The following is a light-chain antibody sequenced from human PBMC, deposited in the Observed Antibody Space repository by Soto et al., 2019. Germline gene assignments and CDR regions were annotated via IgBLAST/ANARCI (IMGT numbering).Light chain of an antibody. Sequence: EIVLTQSPATLSLSPGESATLSCRASRSVSNYLAWYQQKPGQAPRLLIYDASSRPTDIPARFSGSGSGTDFTLTISSLEPADFALYYCQQRSNCPITFGQGTRLESK. CDR2: DAS. V-gene: IGKV3-11*01. CDR1: RSVSNY. J-gene: IGKJ5*01. CDR3: QQRSNCPIT.